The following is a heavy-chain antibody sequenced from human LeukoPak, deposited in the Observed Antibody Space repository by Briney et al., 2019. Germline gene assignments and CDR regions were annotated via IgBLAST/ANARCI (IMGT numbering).Heavy chain of an antibody. J-gene: IGHJ4*02. CDR3: ASGEGQLPTDY. V-gene: IGHV1-2*06. Sequence: ASVKVSCKASGYTFTGYYMHWVRQAPGQGLEWMGRINPKSGGTNYAQKFQGRVTMTRDTSISTAHMEMSRLRYDDTALYYCASGEGQLPTDYWGQGTLVTVSS. CDR2: INPKSGGT. CDR1: GYTFTGYY. D-gene: IGHD3-10*01.